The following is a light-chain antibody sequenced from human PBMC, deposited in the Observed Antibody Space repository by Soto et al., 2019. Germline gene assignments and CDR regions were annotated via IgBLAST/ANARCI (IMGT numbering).Light chain of an antibody. V-gene: IGKV1-5*01. CDR1: QNIDNL. CDR2: DGS. CDR3: QPFSTYPPWT. Sequence: DNQMTQSAATLSAYVKDSVTITCRASQNIDNLLAWYQQKPGQAPKVVIFDGSRLETGVPSRFSGSGSGTEFTLSISGFQPDDFATHYCQPFSTYPPWTFAQGTKVDIK. J-gene: IGKJ1*01.